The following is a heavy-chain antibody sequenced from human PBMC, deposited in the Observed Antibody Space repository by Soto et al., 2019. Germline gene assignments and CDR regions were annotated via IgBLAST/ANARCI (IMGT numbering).Heavy chain of an antibody. CDR3: ARRWSEREPNFDY. Sequence: GRSLRLPCAASGFNFSSYGMHWVRQAPGKGLEWVAVIWYDGSNKYYADSVKGRFTISRDNSKNTLYLQMNSLKTEDTAVYYCARRWSEREPNFDYWGQGTLVTVSS. D-gene: IGHD1-26*01. CDR1: GFNFSSYG. V-gene: IGHV3-33*01. CDR2: IWYDGSNK. J-gene: IGHJ4*02.